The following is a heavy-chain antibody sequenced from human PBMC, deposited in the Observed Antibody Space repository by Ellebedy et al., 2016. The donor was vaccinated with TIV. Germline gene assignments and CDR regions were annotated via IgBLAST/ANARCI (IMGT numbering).Heavy chain of an antibody. J-gene: IGHJ3*02. V-gene: IGHV3-7*01. CDR3: ATDGSYGDYLSPTHAFVI. CDR1: GFAFSSYW. D-gene: IGHD4-17*01. Sequence: GGSLRLSCAASGFAFSSYWMSWVRQAPGKGLEWVANIRLDGGDKYYVDSVKGRFTVSRDNAKNSLYLQTTSLRADDTAVYYCATDGSYGDYLSPTHAFVIWGQGTMVTVSS. CDR2: IRLDGGDK.